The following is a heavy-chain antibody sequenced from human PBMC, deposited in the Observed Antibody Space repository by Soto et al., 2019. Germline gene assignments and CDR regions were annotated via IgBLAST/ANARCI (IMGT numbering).Heavy chain of an antibody. CDR3: ASYFPNFMTTRNQDASDM. J-gene: IGHJ3*02. CDR2: ISYSGST. D-gene: IGHD4-17*01. V-gene: IGHV4-59*01. CDR1: GGSISSYY. Sequence: SETLSLTCTVSGGSISSYYWSWIRQPPGKGLEWIGYISYSGSTNYNPSLKSRVTISVDTSKNQFSLKLSSVTAADTAVYYCASYFPNFMTTRNQDASDMWGQGTMVTVSS.